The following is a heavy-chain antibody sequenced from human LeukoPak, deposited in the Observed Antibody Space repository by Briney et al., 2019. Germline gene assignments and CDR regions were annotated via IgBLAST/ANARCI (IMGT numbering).Heavy chain of an antibody. CDR2: ISWNSGSI. CDR1: GFTFDDYA. D-gene: IGHD3-22*01. CDR3: AKASQPYYYDSSGYYRF. J-gene: IGHJ4*02. Sequence: GGSLRLSCAASGFTFDDYAMHWVRQAPGKGLEWVSGISWNSGSIVYADSVKGRFTISRDNAKNSLYLQMNSLRAEDTALYYCAKASQPYYYDSSGYYRFWGQGTLVTVSS. V-gene: IGHV3-9*01.